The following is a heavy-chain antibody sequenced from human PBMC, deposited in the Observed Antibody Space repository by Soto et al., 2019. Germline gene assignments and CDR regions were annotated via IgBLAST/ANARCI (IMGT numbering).Heavy chain of an antibody. V-gene: IGHV4-61*01. CDR3: ARTKYGGNSDYYYYYGMDV. Sequence: SETLSLTCTVSGGSVSSGSYYWSWIRQPPGKGLEWIGYIYYGGSTNYNPSLKSRVTISVDTSKNQFSLKLSSVTAADTAVYYCARTKYGGNSDYYYYYGMDVWGQGTTVTVSS. CDR2: IYYGGST. CDR1: GGSVSSGSYY. J-gene: IGHJ6*02. D-gene: IGHD2-21*02.